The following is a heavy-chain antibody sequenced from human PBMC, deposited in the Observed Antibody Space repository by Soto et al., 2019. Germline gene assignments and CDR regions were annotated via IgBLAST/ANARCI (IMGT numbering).Heavy chain of an antibody. D-gene: IGHD5-18*01. CDR1: GYTFTSYG. CDR2: ISPYNGDT. Sequence: QVQLVQSGTEVKKPGASVMVSCKTSGYTFTSYGISWVRQAHVQGIEWMGLISPYNGDTIYARKFQGRVIVTADTATSTVYMELRSLRSDDTAVYYCVRDASSGYRGWWDPWGQGTLVTVSS. CDR3: VRDASSGYRGWWDP. J-gene: IGHJ5*02. V-gene: IGHV1-18*01.